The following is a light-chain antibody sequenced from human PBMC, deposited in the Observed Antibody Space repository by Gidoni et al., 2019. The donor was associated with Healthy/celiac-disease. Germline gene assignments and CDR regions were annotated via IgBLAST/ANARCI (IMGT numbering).Light chain of an antibody. CDR1: QSISSY. CDR2: AAS. Sequence: DIQMTQSPSSPSASVVDRVTITCRASQSISSYLNWYQQKPGKAPKLLIYAASSLQSGVPSRFSGSGSGTDFTLTISSLQPEDFATDYCQQSYSTPRLTFGGGTKVEIK. CDR3: QQSYSTPRLT. J-gene: IGKJ4*01. V-gene: IGKV1-39*01.